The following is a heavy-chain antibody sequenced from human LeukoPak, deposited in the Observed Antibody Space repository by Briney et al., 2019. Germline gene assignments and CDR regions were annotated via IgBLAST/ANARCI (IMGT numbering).Heavy chain of an antibody. J-gene: IGHJ4*02. V-gene: IGHV3-30*04. CDR2: ISYDGSNK. D-gene: IGHD4-11*01. Sequence: GGSLRLSCAASGFTFSSYAMHWVRQAPGKGLGWVTVISYDGSNKYYADSVKGRFTISRDNSKNTLYLQMNSLRAEDTAVYYCAAMTSVTTGDYWGQGTLVTVSS. CDR3: AAMTSVTTGDY. CDR1: GFTFSSYA.